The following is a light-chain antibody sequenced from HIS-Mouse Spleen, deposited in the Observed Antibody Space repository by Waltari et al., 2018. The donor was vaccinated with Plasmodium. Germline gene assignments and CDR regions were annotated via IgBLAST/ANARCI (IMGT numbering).Light chain of an antibody. J-gene: IGLJ3*02. V-gene: IGLV3-10*01. Sequence: SYELTQPPSVSVSPGQTDRITCSGDSLPKNYAYCYQQKSGQAPVLVIYEDSKRPSGIPERFSGSSSGTMATLTISGAQVEDEADYYCYSTDSSGNHRVFGGGTKLTVL. CDR2: EDS. CDR1: SLPKNY. CDR3: YSTDSSGNHRV.